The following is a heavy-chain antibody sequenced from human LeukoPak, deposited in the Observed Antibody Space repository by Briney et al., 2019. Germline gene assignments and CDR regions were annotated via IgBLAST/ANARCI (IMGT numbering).Heavy chain of an antibody. CDR1: GGSFSGYY. V-gene: IGHV4-34*01. Sequence: SETLSLTCAVYGGSFSGYYCSWIRQPPGKGLEWIGEINHSGSTNHNPSLKSGVTISVDTSKNQFSLKLSSVTAADTAVYYWARGGDMVRGVIPLDDWGQGTLVTVSS. D-gene: IGHD3-10*01. J-gene: IGHJ4*02. CDR3: ARGGDMVRGVIPLDD. CDR2: INHSGST.